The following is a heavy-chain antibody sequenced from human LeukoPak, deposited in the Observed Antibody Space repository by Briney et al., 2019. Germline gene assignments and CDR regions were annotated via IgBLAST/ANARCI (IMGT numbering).Heavy chain of an antibody. D-gene: IGHD6-19*01. Sequence: ASVKVSCKASGYTFTSYYMHWVRQAPAQGLEWMGIINPSGGNTDYAQKFQGRVTMTRDTSTSTVYMDLSGLRSEDTAVYYCARDQGYSSGWYYFDYWGQGTLVTVSS. CDR1: GYTFTSYY. J-gene: IGHJ4*02. V-gene: IGHV1-46*01. CDR3: ARDQGYSSGWYYFDY. CDR2: INPSGGNT.